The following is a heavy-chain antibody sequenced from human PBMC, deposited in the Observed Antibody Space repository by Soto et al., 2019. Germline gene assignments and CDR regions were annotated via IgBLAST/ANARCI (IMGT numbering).Heavy chain of an antibody. V-gene: IGHV4-34*01. Sequence: SETLSLTCAVYGGSFSGYYWSWIRQPPGKGLEWIGEINHSGSTNYNPSLKSRVTISVDTSKNQFSLKLSSVTAADTAVYYCARGGRGIAARTRKRSVGWFDPWGQGTLVTVSS. D-gene: IGHD6-6*01. CDR2: INHSGST. J-gene: IGHJ5*02. CDR1: GGSFSGYY. CDR3: ARGGRGIAARTRKRSVGWFDP.